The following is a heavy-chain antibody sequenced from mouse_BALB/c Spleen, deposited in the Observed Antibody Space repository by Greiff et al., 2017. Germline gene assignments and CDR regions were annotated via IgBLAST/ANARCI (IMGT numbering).Heavy chain of an antibody. V-gene: IGHV5-6*01. CDR2: ISSGGSYT. CDR1: GFTFSSYG. Sequence: EVQGVESGGDLVKPGGSLKLSCAASGFTFSSYGMSWVRQTPDKRLEWVATISSGGSYTYYPDSVKGRFTISRDNAKNTLYLQMSSLRSEDTAMYYCASLLRLGYFDVWGAGTTVTVSS. J-gene: IGHJ1*01. CDR3: ASLLRLGYFDV. D-gene: IGHD1-2*01.